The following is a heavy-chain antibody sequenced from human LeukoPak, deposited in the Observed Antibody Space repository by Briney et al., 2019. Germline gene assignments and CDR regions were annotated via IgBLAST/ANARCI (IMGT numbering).Heavy chain of an antibody. D-gene: IGHD3-10*01. V-gene: IGHV3-15*01. CDR1: GFTFSNAW. CDR2: IKSKTDGGTT. J-gene: IGHJ4*02. Sequence: SGGSLRLSCAASGFTFSNAWMSWVRQAPGKGLEWVGRIKSKTDGGTTDYAAPVKGRFTISRDDSKNTLYLQMNSLKTEDTAVYYCTTDVMRDPITMVRGVISVSFDYWGQGTLVTVSS. CDR3: TTDVMRDPITMVRGVISVSFDY.